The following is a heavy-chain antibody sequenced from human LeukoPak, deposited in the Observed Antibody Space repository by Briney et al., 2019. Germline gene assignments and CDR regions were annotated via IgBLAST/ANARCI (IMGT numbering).Heavy chain of an antibody. CDR1: GGSISTYY. J-gene: IGHJ5*02. CDR2: IYYSGST. Sequence: PSETLSLTCTVSGGSISTYYWSWIRQPPGKGLEWIGYIYYSGSTNYNPSLKSRVTISVDTSKNQFSLKLSSVIAADTAVYYCAARSDSSSWYRLDPWGQGTLVTVSS. V-gene: IGHV4-59*01. CDR3: AARSDSSSWYRLDP. D-gene: IGHD6-13*01.